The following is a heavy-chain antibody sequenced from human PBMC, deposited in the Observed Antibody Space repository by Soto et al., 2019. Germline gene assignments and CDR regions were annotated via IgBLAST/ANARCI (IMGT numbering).Heavy chain of an antibody. CDR3: AHRRGFGELLS. CDR2: IYWNDDK. Sequence: SGPTLVNPTQTLTLTCTFSGFSLTTSGVGVGWIRQPPGKALEWLALIYWNDDKIYSPSLKSRLTITKDTSKNQVVLTMTNMDPVDTATYYCAHRRGFGELLSWGQGLLVTVSS. J-gene: IGHJ5*02. CDR1: GFSLTTSGVG. V-gene: IGHV2-5*01. D-gene: IGHD3-10*01.